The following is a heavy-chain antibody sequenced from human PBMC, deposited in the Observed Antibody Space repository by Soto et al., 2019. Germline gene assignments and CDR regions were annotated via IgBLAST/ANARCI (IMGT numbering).Heavy chain of an antibody. Sequence: PGGSLRLSCAASGFTFSGYSMNWVRQAPGKGLEWVSSMSSSRTYIYYADSVKGRFTISRDNAKNSLYLQMNSLRAEDTAVYYCARDRGDDIVATLGMDVWGQGTTVTVSS. CDR3: ARDRGDDIVATLGMDV. CDR1: GFTFSGYS. J-gene: IGHJ6*02. D-gene: IGHD5-12*01. V-gene: IGHV3-21*01. CDR2: MSSSRTYI.